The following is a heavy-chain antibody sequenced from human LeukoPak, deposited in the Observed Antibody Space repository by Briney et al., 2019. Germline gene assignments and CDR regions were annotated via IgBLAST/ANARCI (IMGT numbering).Heavy chain of an antibody. J-gene: IGHJ3*02. V-gene: IGHV4-39*07. Sequence: SETLSLTCTVSGGSLSSSSYYWGWLRQPPGRGLEWLGSIYYSGSTYYNPSLKSRVTISVDTSKNQFSLKLSSVTAADTAVYYCARDLPRTMIVSRGDAFDIWGQGTMVTVSS. CDR2: IYYSGST. D-gene: IGHD3-22*01. CDR3: ARDLPRTMIVSRGDAFDI. CDR1: GGSLSSSSYY.